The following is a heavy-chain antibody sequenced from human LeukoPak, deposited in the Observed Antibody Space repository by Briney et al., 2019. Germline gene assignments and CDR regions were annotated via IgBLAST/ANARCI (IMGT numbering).Heavy chain of an antibody. CDR1: GGSISSGGYY. CDR2: IYYSGST. Sequence: SQTLSLTCTVSGGSISSGGYYWSWIRQHPGKGLEWIGYIYYSGSTYYNPSLKSRVTISVDTSKNQFSLKLSSVTAADTAVYYCARVHVVVPAAMLRVRDYYYGMDVWGQGTTVTVSS. J-gene: IGHJ6*02. D-gene: IGHD2-2*01. CDR3: ARVHVVVPAAMLRVRDYYYGMDV. V-gene: IGHV4-31*03.